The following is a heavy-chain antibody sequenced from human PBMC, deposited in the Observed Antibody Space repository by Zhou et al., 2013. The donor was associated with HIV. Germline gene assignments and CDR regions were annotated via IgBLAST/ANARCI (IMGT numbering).Heavy chain of an antibody. J-gene: IGHJ5*02. CDR2: IIPIFGTA. D-gene: IGHD3-16*01. Sequence: QVQLVQSGAEVKKPGSSVKVSCKASGGTFSSYAISWVRQAPGQGLEWMGGIIPIFGTANYAQKFQGRVTITTDESTSTAYMELSSLRSEDTAVYYCAREKYDPPQLGGNNWFDPWGQGTLVTVSS. CDR3: AREKYDPPQLGGNNWFDP. CDR1: GGTFSSYA. V-gene: IGHV1-69*05.